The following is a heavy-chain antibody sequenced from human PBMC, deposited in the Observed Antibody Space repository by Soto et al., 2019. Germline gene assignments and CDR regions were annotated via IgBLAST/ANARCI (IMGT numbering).Heavy chain of an antibody. V-gene: IGHV4-39*01. CDR1: GGSISSSSYY. CDR3: ARLEGGWPIAVAGLFDY. J-gene: IGHJ4*02. CDR2: IYYSGST. Sequence: SETLSLTCTVSGGSISSSSYYWGWIRQPPGKGLEWIGSIYYSGSTYYNPSLKSRVTISVDTSKNQFSLKLSSVTAADTAVYYCARLEGGWPIAVAGLFDYWGQGTLVTVSS. D-gene: IGHD6-19*01.